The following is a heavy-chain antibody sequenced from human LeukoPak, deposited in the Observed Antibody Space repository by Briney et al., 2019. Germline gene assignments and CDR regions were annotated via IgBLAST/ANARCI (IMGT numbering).Heavy chain of an antibody. V-gene: IGHV1-2*06. CDR1: GYTFTGYY. Sequence: GASVKVSCKASGYTFTGYYMHWVRQAPGQGLEWMGRINPNSGGTNYAQKFQGRVTMTRDTSISTAYMELSRLRSDDTAVYYCARGTALYYYDSSGYGDLNYYFDYWGQGTLVTVSS. CDR2: INPNSGGT. J-gene: IGHJ4*02. D-gene: IGHD3-22*01. CDR3: ARGTALYYYDSSGYGDLNYYFDY.